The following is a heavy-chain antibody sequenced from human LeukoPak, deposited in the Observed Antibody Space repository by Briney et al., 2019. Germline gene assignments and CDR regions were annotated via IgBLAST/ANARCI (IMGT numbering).Heavy chain of an antibody. CDR1: GYTFTSYA. CDR2: IIPIFGTA. D-gene: IGHD2-2*01. J-gene: IGHJ6*03. CDR3: ASRTAAMGKNVYYYYYMDV. V-gene: IGHV1-69*06. Sequence: GASVKVSCKASGYTFTSYAISWVRQAPGQGLEWMGGIIPIFGTANYAQKFQGRVTITADKSTSTAYMELSSLRSEDTAVYYCASRTAAMGKNVYYYYYMDVWGKGTTVTVSS.